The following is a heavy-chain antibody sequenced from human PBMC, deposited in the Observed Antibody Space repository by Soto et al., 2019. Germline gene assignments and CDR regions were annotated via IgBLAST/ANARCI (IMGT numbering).Heavy chain of an antibody. CDR1: GFTFSRYG. J-gene: IGHJ4*02. CDR3: AKGSYRPHDY. Sequence: GGSLRLSCAASGFTFSRYGMHWVRQVPGKGLEWVAVIWYDGSNKYYADSVKGRFTISRDNSKNTLYLQMNSLRAEDTAVYYCAKGSYRPHDYWGQGTLVTVSS. CDR2: IWYDGSNK. D-gene: IGHD1-26*01. V-gene: IGHV3-33*06.